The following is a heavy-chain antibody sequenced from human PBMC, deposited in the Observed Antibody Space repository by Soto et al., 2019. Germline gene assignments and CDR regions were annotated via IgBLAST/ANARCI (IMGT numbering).Heavy chain of an antibody. CDR3: ARDRGGSTWFDY. CDR2: IYYSGST. Sequence: QVQLPESGPGLVKPSETLSLTCTVSGGSISSNYWSWIRQPPGKGLGWIGYIYYSGSTIYNPSLNSRVTIAVDTSKTPFSLEPSSVTAADTAVYYCARDRGGSTWFDYWGQGTLVTVSS. CDR1: GGSISSNY. D-gene: IGHD6-13*01. J-gene: IGHJ4*02. V-gene: IGHV4-59*01.